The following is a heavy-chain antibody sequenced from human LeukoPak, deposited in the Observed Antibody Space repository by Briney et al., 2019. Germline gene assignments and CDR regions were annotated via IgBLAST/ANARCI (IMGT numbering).Heavy chain of an antibody. J-gene: IGHJ6*03. Sequence: SQTLSLTCTVSGGSISSGSYYWSWIRQLAGKGLEWIGRIYTSGSTNYNPSLKSRVTISVDTSKNQFSLKLSSVTAADTAVYYCAREGRTHFKPNYYYMDVWGKGTTVTVSS. V-gene: IGHV4-61*02. CDR3: AREGRTHFKPNYYYMDV. D-gene: IGHD1-26*01. CDR1: GGSISSGSYY. CDR2: IYTSGST.